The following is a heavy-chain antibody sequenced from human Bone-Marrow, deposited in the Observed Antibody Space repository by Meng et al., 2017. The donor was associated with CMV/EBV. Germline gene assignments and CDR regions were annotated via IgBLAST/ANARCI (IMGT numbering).Heavy chain of an antibody. D-gene: IGHD6-19*01. CDR1: GFPFSSYW. J-gene: IGHJ6*02. CDR2: IKQDGSEK. V-gene: IGHV3-7*01. CDR3: ARRYTSGWDYSYYYGMDV. Sequence: GESLKISRADSGFPFSSYWMSWVRQAPGKGLEWVANIKQDGSEKYYVDSVKGRFTISRDNAKNSLYLQMNSLRADDTAVYYCARRYTSGWDYSYYYGMDVWGQGTTVTVSS.